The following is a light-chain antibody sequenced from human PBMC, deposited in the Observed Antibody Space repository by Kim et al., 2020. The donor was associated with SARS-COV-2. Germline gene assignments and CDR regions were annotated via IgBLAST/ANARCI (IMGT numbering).Light chain of an antibody. V-gene: IGLV1-47*01. J-gene: IGLJ2*01. CDR2: RNN. Sequence: QSVLTQPPSASGNPGQRVTISCSGSSSNIGSNFVYWHQQLPGTAPKLTIYRNNQRPSGVPDCFSGSKSGTSASLAISGLRSEDEADYYCAAWDDSLSGVVFGGGTQLTVL. CDR3: AAWDDSLSGVV. CDR1: SSNIGSNF.